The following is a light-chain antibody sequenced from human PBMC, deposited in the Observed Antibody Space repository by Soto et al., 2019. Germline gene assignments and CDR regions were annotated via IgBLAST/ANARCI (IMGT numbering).Light chain of an antibody. Sequence: EVVLTQSPVTLSLSPGERATLSCRASQSVSSNLAWYQQKPGQAXRLLIYGASTRATGIPARFSGSGSGTEFNLTISSPQSEDFAVYYCQQYNNWPPWTFGRGTKVDI. J-gene: IGKJ1*01. V-gene: IGKV3-15*01. CDR3: QQYNNWPPWT. CDR1: QSVSSN. CDR2: GAS.